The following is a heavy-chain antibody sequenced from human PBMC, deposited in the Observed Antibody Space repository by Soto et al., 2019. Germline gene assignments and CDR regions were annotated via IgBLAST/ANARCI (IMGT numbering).Heavy chain of an antibody. J-gene: IGHJ4*02. V-gene: IGHV3-23*01. CDR2: VSIGGGTT. CDR1: GFTFSNYA. CDR3: AKALIEYDNSSTLFDN. Sequence: EVHLLESGGGLVQPGGSLRLSCAASGFTFSNYAMSWVRQAPGKGLEWVSTVSIGGGTTYYADSVKGRFTISRDSSKTTLSLQINSLRAEDTAVYYCAKALIEYDNSSTLFDNWGPGTLVTVSS. D-gene: IGHD6-6*01.